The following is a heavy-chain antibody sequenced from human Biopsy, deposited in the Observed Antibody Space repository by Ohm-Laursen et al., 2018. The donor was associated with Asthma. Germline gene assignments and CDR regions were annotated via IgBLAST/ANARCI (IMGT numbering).Heavy chain of an antibody. Sequence: GSLRLSCAASGFSVSTKYMSWVRQAPGKGLEWVSLIYSGDNTYYADSVKGRLTISRDHSKLYLQMNNLRAEDTAVYHCARISRLGYNSLDYGMDVWGQGTTATVSS. CDR3: ARISRLGYNSLDYGMDV. D-gene: IGHD5-24*01. J-gene: IGHJ6*02. V-gene: IGHV3-53*01. CDR1: GFSVSTKY. CDR2: IYSGDNT.